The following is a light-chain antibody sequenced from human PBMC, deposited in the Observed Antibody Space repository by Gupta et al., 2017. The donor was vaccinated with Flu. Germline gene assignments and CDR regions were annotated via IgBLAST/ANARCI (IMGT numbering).Light chain of an antibody. CDR2: NSH. CDR3: QQNYNSPRT. Sequence: DIHMTQSPSSLSASVGDRVTITCRASQSISTYLHWFQQKPGKAPKLLIYNSHNLQSGVPSRFSGSGSGTDFTLTISSLQPEDSASYYCQQNYNSPRTFGPGTKVEI. V-gene: IGKV1-39*01. J-gene: IGKJ1*01. CDR1: QSISTY.